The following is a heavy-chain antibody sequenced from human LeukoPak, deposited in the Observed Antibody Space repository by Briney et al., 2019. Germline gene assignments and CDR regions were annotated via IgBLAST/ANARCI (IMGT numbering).Heavy chain of an antibody. CDR1: GGSISSYY. D-gene: IGHD3-3*01. V-gene: IGHV4-4*07. CDR3: GSRRTAMFGVIKGPIDY. CDR2: IYTSGST. J-gene: IGHJ4*02. Sequence: PSETLCLTCTVSGGSISSYYWSWIRQPAGKGLEWIGRIYTSGSTNYNPSLKSRVTMSVDTSKNQFSLKLTSVTAADTAVYYCGSRRTAMFGVIKGPIDYWGQGTLVTVSS.